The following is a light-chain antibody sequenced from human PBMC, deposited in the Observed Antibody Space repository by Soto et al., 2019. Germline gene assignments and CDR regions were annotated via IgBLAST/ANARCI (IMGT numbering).Light chain of an antibody. CDR1: QTVNNNY. Sequence: EIVLMQSPGTLSLSPGERATLSCRASQTVNNNYLAWYQQKPGQAPGLLIDGASSRATGIPDRFSGSGSGTDFTLTISRLEPEDFAVYYCQQYGTSPPLTFGGGTKVEIK. V-gene: IGKV3-20*01. CDR3: QQYGTSPPLT. CDR2: GAS. J-gene: IGKJ4*01.